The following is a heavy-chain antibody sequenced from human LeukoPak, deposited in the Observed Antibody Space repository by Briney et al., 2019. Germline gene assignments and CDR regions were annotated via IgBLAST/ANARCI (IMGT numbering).Heavy chain of an antibody. CDR2: INHSGST. Sequence: SEALSLTCAVYGGSFSGYYWSWIRQPPGKGLEWIGEINHSGSTNYNPSLKSRVTISVDTSKNQFPLKLSSVTAADTAVYYCATTDGYNLYYWGQGTLVTVSS. J-gene: IGHJ4*02. CDR1: GGSFSGYY. CDR3: ATTDGYNLYY. V-gene: IGHV4-34*01. D-gene: IGHD5-24*01.